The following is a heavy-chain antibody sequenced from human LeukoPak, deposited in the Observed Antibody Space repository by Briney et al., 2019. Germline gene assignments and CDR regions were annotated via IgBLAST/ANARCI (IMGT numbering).Heavy chain of an antibody. Sequence: GESLKISCKGSGYTFSNHWIGWVRQMPGKGLEWMGIIFPADSDTRYSPSFQGQVTISADKSINTAYLQWSSLEASDTAMYYCYIIWFGDLGIDYWGQGTLVTVSS. CDR3: YIIWFGDLGIDY. V-gene: IGHV5-51*01. D-gene: IGHD3-10*01. J-gene: IGHJ4*02. CDR2: IFPADSDT. CDR1: GYTFSNHW.